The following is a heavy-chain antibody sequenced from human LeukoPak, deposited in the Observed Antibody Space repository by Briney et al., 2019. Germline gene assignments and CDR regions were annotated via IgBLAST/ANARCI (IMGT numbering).Heavy chain of an antibody. CDR3: ARDQPYYYGSGSSSHSDY. D-gene: IGHD3-10*01. V-gene: IGHV1-2*02. CDR2: INPNSGGT. CDR1: GYTFTGYY. Sequence: ASVKVSCKASGYTFTGYYMHWVRQAPGQGLEWMGWINPNSGGTNNAQKFQGRVTMTRDTSISTAYMELSRLRSDDTAVYYCARDQPYYYGSGSSSHSDYWGQGTLVTVSS. J-gene: IGHJ4*02.